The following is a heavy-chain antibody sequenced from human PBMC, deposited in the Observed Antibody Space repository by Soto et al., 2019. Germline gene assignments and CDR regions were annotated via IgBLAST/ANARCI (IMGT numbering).Heavy chain of an antibody. J-gene: IGHJ4*02. CDR1: GGSISSYY. CDR2: IYYSGST. D-gene: IGHD3-10*01. CDR3: ARVGVVYGSESYYMPFDY. Sequence: SETLSLTCTVSGGSISSYYWSWIRQPPGKGLEWIGYIYYSGSTNYNPSLKSRVTISVDTSKNQFSLKLSSVTAADTAVYYCARVGVVYGSESYYMPFDYWGQGTLVTVSS. V-gene: IGHV4-59*01.